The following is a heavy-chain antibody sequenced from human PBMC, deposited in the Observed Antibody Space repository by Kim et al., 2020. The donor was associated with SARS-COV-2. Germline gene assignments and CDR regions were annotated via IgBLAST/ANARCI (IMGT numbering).Heavy chain of an antibody. J-gene: IGHJ6*02. CDR1: GFTFGDYA. Sequence: GGSLRLSCTASGFTFGDYAMSWFRQAPGKGLEWVGFIRSKAYGGTTEYAASVKGRFTISRDDSKSIAYLQMNSLKTEDTAVYYCTRDSHYYYDSSGYYYYYYYGMDVWGQGTTVTVSS. V-gene: IGHV3-49*03. D-gene: IGHD3-22*01. CDR3: TRDSHYYYDSSGYYYYYYYGMDV. CDR2: IRSKAYGGTT.